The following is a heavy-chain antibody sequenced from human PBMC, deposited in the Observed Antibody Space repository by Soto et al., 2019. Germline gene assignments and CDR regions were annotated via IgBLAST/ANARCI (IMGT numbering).Heavy chain of an antibody. CDR3: ARLACSSTSCYTHNAFDI. CDR2: ISAYNGNT. Sequence: GASVKVSCKASGYTFTSYGISWVRQAPGQGLEWMGWISAYNGNTNYAQKLQGRVTMTTDTSTSTAYMELRSLRSDDTAVYYCARLACSSTSCYTHNAFDIWGQGTMVTLSS. D-gene: IGHD2-2*02. V-gene: IGHV1-18*01. J-gene: IGHJ3*02. CDR1: GYTFTSYG.